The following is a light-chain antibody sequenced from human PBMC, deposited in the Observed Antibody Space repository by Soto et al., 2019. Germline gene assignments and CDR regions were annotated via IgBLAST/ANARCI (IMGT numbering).Light chain of an antibody. Sequence: EIVLTQSPGTLSLSPGARATLSCRASQSVSSNYLAWYQQKPGQAPRLLIYGASSRATGIPDRFSGSGSGTDFTLTISRLEPEDFAVYYCQQYGRSPFTFGPGTKVDIK. CDR1: QSVSSNY. CDR3: QQYGRSPFT. J-gene: IGKJ3*01. V-gene: IGKV3-20*01. CDR2: GAS.